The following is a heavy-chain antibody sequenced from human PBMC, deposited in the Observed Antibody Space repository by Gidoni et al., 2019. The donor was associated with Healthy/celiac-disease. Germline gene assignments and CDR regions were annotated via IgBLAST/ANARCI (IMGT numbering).Heavy chain of an antibody. J-gene: IGHJ6*02. CDR1: GGTLSSYA. Sequence: QVQLVQSGAEVKKPGSSVKVSCKASGGTLSSYAISWVRQAPGQGLEWMGRIIPILGIANYAQKFQGRVTITADKSTSTAYMELSSLRSEDTAVYYCARGEVRYYYYGMDVWGQGTTVTVSS. V-gene: IGHV1-69*09. CDR3: ARGEVRYYYYGMDV. D-gene: IGHD1-26*01. CDR2: IIPILGIA.